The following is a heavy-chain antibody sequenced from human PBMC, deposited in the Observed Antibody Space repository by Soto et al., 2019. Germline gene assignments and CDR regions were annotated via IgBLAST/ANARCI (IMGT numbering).Heavy chain of an antibody. CDR2: IIPIFGTA. D-gene: IGHD2-15*01. J-gene: IGHJ6*02. CDR1: GGTFSSYA. V-gene: IGHV1-69*12. Sequence: QVQLVQSGAEVKKPRSSVKVSCKASGGTFSSYAISWVRQAPGQGLEWMGGIIPIFGTANYAQKFQGRVTANAAEATSAAYMELLSLAAEDTAVYYCGRARVVVVVAAIDYSDGMDVWGQGTTVTVSS. CDR3: GRARVVVVVAAIDYSDGMDV.